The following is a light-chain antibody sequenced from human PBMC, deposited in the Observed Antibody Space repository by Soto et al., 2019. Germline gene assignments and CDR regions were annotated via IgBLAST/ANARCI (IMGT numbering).Light chain of an antibody. CDR3: QQTYSALWT. CDR2: AAS. J-gene: IGKJ1*01. CDR1: QTITTY. V-gene: IGKV1-39*01. Sequence: DIQMTQSPSSLSASVGDRVTISCRASQTITTYLNWYQQKPGKAPKLLIYAASSLHSGVPSRFSGRGSETDFTLTISSLQPEDFAAYYCQQTYSALWTFGQGTKLEIK.